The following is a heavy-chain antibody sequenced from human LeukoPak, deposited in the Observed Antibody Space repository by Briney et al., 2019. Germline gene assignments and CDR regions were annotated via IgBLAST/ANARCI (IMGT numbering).Heavy chain of an antibody. J-gene: IGHJ3*02. Sequence: GASVKVSCNASGYTFTSYYMHWVRQAPGQGLEWMGIINPSGGSTSYAQKFQGRVTMTRDMSTSTVYMELSSLRSEDPAVYCCAREGGGYGGNSGTFDIWGKGTMVTVSS. CDR3: AREGGGYGGNSGTFDI. CDR2: INPSGGST. V-gene: IGHV1-46*01. D-gene: IGHD4-23*01. CDR1: GYTFTSYY.